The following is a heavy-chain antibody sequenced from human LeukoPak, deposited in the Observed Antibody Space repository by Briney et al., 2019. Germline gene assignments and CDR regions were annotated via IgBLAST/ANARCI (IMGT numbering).Heavy chain of an antibody. J-gene: IGHJ4*02. V-gene: IGHV3-23*01. CDR3: VKGAHYIGSGRYPRGHYFGY. Sequence: GGSLRLSCAASGFTFSSYGMAWVRQIPGKGLEWVSVISGGGGSTYYADSVKGRFTISRDNSRNTLYLQMNSLRAEDTAVYYCVKGAHYIGSGRYPRGHYFGYWGQGTLVTVSS. CDR2: ISGGGGST. D-gene: IGHD3-10*01. CDR1: GFTFSSYG.